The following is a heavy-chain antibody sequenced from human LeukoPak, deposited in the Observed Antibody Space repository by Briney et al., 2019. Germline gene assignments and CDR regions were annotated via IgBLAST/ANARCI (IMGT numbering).Heavy chain of an antibody. V-gene: IGHV3-48*01. CDR2: ISSSSSTI. CDR1: GFTVSSNY. CDR3: ARDRTMIVQRGDCDI. Sequence: PGGSLRLSCAASGFTVSSNYMSWVRQAPGKGLEWVSYISSSSSTIYYTDSVKGRFTISRDNAKNSLYLQMNSLRAEDTAVYYCARDRTMIVQRGDCDIWGQGTMVTVSS. D-gene: IGHD3-22*01. J-gene: IGHJ3*02.